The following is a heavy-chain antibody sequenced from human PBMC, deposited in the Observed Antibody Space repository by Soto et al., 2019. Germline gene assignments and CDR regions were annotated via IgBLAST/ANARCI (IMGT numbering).Heavy chain of an antibody. D-gene: IGHD2-2*01. V-gene: IGHV3-53*01. CDR2: IYSGGTT. CDR3: ARGIPALYYYYYGMDV. CDR1: GFSVSSNY. Sequence: PGGSMTLSSAASGFSVSSNYMSWGRQAPGEGLEWVSVIYSGGTTYYADSVKGRFTISRDNSKNTLYLQMNSLRAEDTAVYYCARGIPALYYYYYGMDVWGQGSPVTV. J-gene: IGHJ6*02.